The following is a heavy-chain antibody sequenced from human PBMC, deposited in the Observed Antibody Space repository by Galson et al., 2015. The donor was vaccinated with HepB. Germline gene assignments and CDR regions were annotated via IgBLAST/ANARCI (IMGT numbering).Heavy chain of an antibody. D-gene: IGHD3-22*01. J-gene: IGHJ5*02. Sequence: SVKVSCKASGGTFSSYAISWVRQAPGQGLEWMGGIIPIFGTANYAQKFQGRVTITADESTSTAYMELSSLRSEDTAVYYCARGSYYDSSGYYFYGRFDPWGQGTLVTVSS. V-gene: IGHV1-69*13. CDR2: IIPIFGTA. CDR3: ARGSYYDSSGYYFYGRFDP. CDR1: GGTFSSYA.